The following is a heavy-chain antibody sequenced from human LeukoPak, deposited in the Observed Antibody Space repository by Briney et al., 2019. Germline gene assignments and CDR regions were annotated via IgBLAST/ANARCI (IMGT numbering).Heavy chain of an antibody. CDR1: GGSISSGDYY. CDR3: ARVVPAAVYYFDY. CDR2: IYYSGST. J-gene: IGHJ4*02. D-gene: IGHD2-2*01. V-gene: IGHV4-30-4*08. Sequence: SETLSLTCTVSGGSISSGDYYWSWIRQPPGKGREWLGYIYYSGSTYYNPSLKSRVTISVDTSKNQFSLKLSSVTAADTAVYYCARVVPAAVYYFDYWGQGTLVTVSS.